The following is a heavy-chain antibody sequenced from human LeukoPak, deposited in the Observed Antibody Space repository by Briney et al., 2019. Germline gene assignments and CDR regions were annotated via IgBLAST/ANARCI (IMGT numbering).Heavy chain of an antibody. Sequence: PGGSLRLSCAASGFTFSTYGMSWVRQAPGKGLEWVSGISGSGATIYYADSVKGRFTISRDNSKNPLYLQMNSLRAEDTAVYYCAKSPGTTGWFDPWGQGTLVTVSS. CDR1: GFTFSTYG. CDR2: ISGSGATI. D-gene: IGHD1-1*01. V-gene: IGHV3-23*01. J-gene: IGHJ5*02. CDR3: AKSPGTTGWFDP.